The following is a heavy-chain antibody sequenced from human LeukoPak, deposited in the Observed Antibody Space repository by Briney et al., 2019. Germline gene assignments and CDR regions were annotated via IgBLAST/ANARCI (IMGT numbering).Heavy chain of an antibody. CDR2: TYRIGSP. J-gene: IGHJ6*04. CDR3: ARDRDLDGSSWYHSDV. CDR1: GFNVSVNC. V-gene: IGHV3-66*01. D-gene: IGHD6-13*01. Sequence: GGSLRLSCVVGGFNVSVNCMIWVRQAPGKGLEWVSVTYRIGSPHYGDSVRGRFTINRDNSKNTLYLQMNSLRGEDTSVYYCARDRDLDGSSWYHSDVWGKGTTVTVSS.